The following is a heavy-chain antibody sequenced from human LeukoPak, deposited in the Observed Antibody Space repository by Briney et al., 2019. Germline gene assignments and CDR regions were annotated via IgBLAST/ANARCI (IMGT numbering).Heavy chain of an antibody. CDR2: ISSSGSTI. CDR3: ARDRDYVWGSYRSNPNFDY. CDR1: GFTFSSYE. J-gene: IGHJ4*02. V-gene: IGHV3-48*03. Sequence: GGSLRLSCAASGFTFSSYEMNWVRQAPGKGLEWVSYISSSGSTIYYADSVKGRFTISRDNAKNSLYLQMNSLRAEDTAVYYCARDRDYVWGSYRSNPNFDYWGQGTLVTVSS. D-gene: IGHD3-16*02.